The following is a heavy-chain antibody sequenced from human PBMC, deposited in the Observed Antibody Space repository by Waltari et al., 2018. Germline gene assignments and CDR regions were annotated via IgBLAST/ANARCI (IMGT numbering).Heavy chain of an antibody. Sequence: QVQLQQWGAGLLKPSETLSLTCAVYGGSFSGYYWSWIRQPPGKGLEWIGEINHSGSTNYNPSLKSRVTISVDTSKNQFSLKLSSVTAADTAVYYCARAVVARNYYGMDVWGQGTTVTVSS. V-gene: IGHV4-34*01. CDR1: GGSFSGYY. J-gene: IGHJ6*02. CDR3: ARAVVARNYYGMDV. CDR2: INHSGST. D-gene: IGHD2-15*01.